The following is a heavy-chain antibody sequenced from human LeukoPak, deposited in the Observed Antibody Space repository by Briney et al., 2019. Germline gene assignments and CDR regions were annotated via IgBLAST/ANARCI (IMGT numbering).Heavy chain of an antibody. CDR3: AKISTVTSNFDY. J-gene: IGHJ4*02. D-gene: IGHD4-17*01. V-gene: IGHV3-23*01. CDR1: GFTFSTYA. Sequence: SGGSLRLSCAASGFTFSTYAMSWVRQAPGKGLEWVSAISNSGGAAFYADSVKGRFTISRDNSKNTLYLQMNSLRAEDTALYYCAKISTVTSNFDYWGQGTLVTVSS. CDR2: ISNSGGAA.